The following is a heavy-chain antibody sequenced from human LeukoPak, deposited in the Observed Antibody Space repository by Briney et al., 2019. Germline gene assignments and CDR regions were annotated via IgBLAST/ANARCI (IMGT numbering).Heavy chain of an antibody. J-gene: IGHJ4*02. V-gene: IGHV4-4*07. Sequence: SETLSLTCTVSGGSISSYYWSWIRQPAGKGLEWIGRIYTSGSTNYNPSLKSRVTMSVDTSKNQFSLKLSSVTAADTAVYYCARDLLSQDFWSGYSSVGGFDYWGQGTLVAVSS. CDR3: ARDLLSQDFWSGYSSVGGFDY. D-gene: IGHD3-3*01. CDR2: IYTSGST. CDR1: GGSISSYY.